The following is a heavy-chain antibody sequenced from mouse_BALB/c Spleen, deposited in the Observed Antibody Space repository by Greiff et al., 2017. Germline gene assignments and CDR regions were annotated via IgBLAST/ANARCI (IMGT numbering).Heavy chain of an antibody. Sequence: VQLKESGPGLVAPSQSLSITCTVSGFSLTSYGVHWVRQPPGKGLEWLGVIWAGGSTNYNSALMSRLSISKDNSKSQVFLKMNSLQTDDTAMYYCARAREGFAYWGQGTLVTVSA. J-gene: IGHJ3*01. CDR3: ARAREGFAY. CDR1: GFSLTSYG. V-gene: IGHV2-9*02. CDR2: IWAGGST.